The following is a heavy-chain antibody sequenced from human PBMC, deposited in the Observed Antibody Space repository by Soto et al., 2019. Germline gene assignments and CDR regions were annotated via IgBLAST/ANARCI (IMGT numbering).Heavy chain of an antibody. J-gene: IGHJ6*02. CDR2: INAGNGNT. CDR1: GYTFTSYA. CDR3: ARTPGLDLSSSDMDV. Sequence: ASVKVSCKASGYTFTSYAMHWVGQAPGQRLEWMGWINAGNGNTKYSQKFQGRVTITRDTSASTAYMELSSLRSEDTAVYYCARTPGLDLSSSDMDVWGQGTTVTVSS. V-gene: IGHV1-3*01. D-gene: IGHD6-13*01.